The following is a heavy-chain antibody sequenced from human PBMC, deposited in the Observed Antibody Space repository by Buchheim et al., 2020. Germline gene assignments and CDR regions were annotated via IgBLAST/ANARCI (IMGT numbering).Heavy chain of an antibody. CDR2: IYHSGST. J-gene: IGHJ6*02. CDR3: ARWGVLTGYYELSYYYGMDV. D-gene: IGHD3-9*01. Sequence: QVQLQESGPGLVKPSGTLSLTCAVSGGSISSSNWWSWVRQPPGKGLEWIGEIYHSGSTNYNPSLKSRVTISVDKSKNPLSLKLSSVTAADTAVYYCARWGVLTGYYELSYYYGMDVWGQGTT. V-gene: IGHV4-4*02. CDR1: GGSISSSNW.